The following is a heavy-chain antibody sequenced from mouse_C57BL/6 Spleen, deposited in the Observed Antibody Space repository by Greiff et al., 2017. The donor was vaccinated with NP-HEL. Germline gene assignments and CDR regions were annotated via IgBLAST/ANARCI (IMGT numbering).Heavy chain of an antibody. CDR3: TTCGRSNYRDCFDY. V-gene: IGHV14-4*01. D-gene: IGHD2-5*01. Sequence: EVQLQQSGAELVRPGASVKLSCTASGFNIKDDYMHWVKQRPEQGLEWIGWIDPENGDTEYASKFQGKATITADTSSNTAYLQLSSLTSEDTAVYYCTTCGRSNYRDCFDYWGQGTTLTVSS. CDR1: GFNIKDDY. J-gene: IGHJ2*01. CDR2: IDPENGDT.